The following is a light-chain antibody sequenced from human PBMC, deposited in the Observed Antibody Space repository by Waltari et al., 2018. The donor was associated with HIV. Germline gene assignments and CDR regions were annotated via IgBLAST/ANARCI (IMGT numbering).Light chain of an antibody. CDR1: SSDIGYFDS. CDR2: EVS. V-gene: IGLV2-11*01. J-gene: IGLJ1*01. CDR3: CSYAGTYTYV. Sequence: QSTLPQPRSVSGSPGQSGPISCPGTSSDIGYFDSVSWYQQYPGKAPKVIIYEVSQRPSGVPDRFTASKSGITASLTISGLQDEDEADYYCCSYAGTYTYVFGTGTTVTVL.